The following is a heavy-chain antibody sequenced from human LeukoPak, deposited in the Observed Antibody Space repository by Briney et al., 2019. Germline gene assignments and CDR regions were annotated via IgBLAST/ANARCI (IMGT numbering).Heavy chain of an antibody. V-gene: IGHV3-23*01. CDR1: GFTFNTYA. Sequence: GGSLRLSCVASGFTFNTYAMTWVRQAPGKGLEWVSAISGSGGSTYYADSVKGRFTISRDNSKNTLYLQMNSLRAEDTAVYYCAKDRRFDYWGQGTLVTVSS. CDR3: AKDRRFDY. CDR2: ISGSGGST. J-gene: IGHJ4*02.